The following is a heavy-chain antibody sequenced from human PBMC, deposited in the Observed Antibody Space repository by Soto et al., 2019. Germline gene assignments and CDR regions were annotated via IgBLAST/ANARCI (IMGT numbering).Heavy chain of an antibody. J-gene: IGHJ4*02. V-gene: IGHV3-23*01. CDR3: AKEEALCVWESSPVY. CDR2: ISGSGGST. CDR1: GFTFSSYA. D-gene: IGHD3-16*01. Sequence: EVQLLESGGGLVQPGGSLRLSCAASGFTFSSYAMSWVRQAPGKGLAWVSAISGSGGSTYYADSVKGRFTISRDNSNKTLHLKMNILRAEDTAEYYCAKEEALCVWESSPVYWGQGTLVTVSS.